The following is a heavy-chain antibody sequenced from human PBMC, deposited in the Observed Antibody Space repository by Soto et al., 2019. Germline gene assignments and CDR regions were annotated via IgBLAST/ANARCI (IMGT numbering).Heavy chain of an antibody. Sequence: EVLLVESGGGVVQPGGSLRLSCEASGFKFDDYMMHWVRQAPGKGLEWISRISWDGDFLDYADSIKGRVTVSRDNSKNYLYLHMNSLKTEDTAVYYCAKEGNGGSSLDHWGQGTLVTVSS. V-gene: IGHV3-43*01. CDR3: AKEGNGGSSLDH. D-gene: IGHD1-26*01. J-gene: IGHJ4*02. CDR2: ISWDGDFL. CDR1: GFKFDDYM.